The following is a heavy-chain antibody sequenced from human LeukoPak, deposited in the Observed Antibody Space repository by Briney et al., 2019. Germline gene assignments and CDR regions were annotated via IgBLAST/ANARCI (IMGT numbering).Heavy chain of an antibody. Sequence: PGGSLRLSCAASGFTFSDYWMHWVRQVPGKGLVSVSHINSDGSGATYADSVQCRFTISRDNAKNTLYLQMNSLRAEDTAVYYCARGGPGYTSGWLTTRPIGHFDSWGQGTLITVSS. J-gene: IGHJ4*02. CDR1: GFTFSDYW. V-gene: IGHV3-74*01. D-gene: IGHD6-19*01. CDR2: INSDGSGA. CDR3: ARGGPGYTSGWLTTRPIGHFDS.